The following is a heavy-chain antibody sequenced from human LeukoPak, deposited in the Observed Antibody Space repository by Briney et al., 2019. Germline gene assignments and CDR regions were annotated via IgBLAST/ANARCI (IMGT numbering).Heavy chain of an antibody. Sequence: GGSLRLSCAASGSTFSDFWMGRVRQAPGKGLEWVANINQDGSENYYVDSVKGRFTISRDNAKNSLYLQMNSLRAEDTAVYYCTKGRSNHYWGQGTLVTVST. CDR3: TKGRSNHY. J-gene: IGHJ4*02. CDR1: GSTFSDFW. CDR2: INQDGSEN. D-gene: IGHD4-11*01. V-gene: IGHV3-7*01.